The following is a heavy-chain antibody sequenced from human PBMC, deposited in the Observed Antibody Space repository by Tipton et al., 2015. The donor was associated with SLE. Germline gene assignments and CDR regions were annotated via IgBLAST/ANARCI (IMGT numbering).Heavy chain of an antibody. V-gene: IGHV4-59*12. J-gene: IGHJ4*02. D-gene: IGHD3-16*02. CDR1: GGSISTYY. CDR3: ARRDNFWGSYRRAHPYFDL. Sequence: TLSLTCTVSGGSISTYYWSWIRQPPKQGLEWIGWIYHTGSTDYNPSLKSRVTISVDTSQTQFSLKLTSVTAAVTAVYYCARRDNFWGSYRRAHPYFDLWGQGALVTVSS. CDR2: IYHTGST.